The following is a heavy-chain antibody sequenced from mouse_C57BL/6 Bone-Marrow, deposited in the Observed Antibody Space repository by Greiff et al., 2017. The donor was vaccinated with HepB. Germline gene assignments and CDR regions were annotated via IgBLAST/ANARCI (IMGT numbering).Heavy chain of an antibody. Sequence: VQLQQSGPGMVKPSQSLSLTCTVTGYSITSGYDWHWIRHFPGNKLEWMGYISYSGSTNYNPSLKSRISITHDTSKNHFFLKLNSVTTEDTATYYCARRGGYDYAYWYFDVWGTGTTVTVSS. J-gene: IGHJ1*03. D-gene: IGHD2-4*01. CDR3: ARRGGYDYAYWYFDV. V-gene: IGHV3-1*01. CDR2: ISYSGST. CDR1: GYSITSGYD.